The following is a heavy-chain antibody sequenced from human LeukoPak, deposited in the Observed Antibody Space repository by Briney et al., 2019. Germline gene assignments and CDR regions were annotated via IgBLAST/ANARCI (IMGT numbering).Heavy chain of an antibody. D-gene: IGHD3-22*01. CDR1: GGTFSSYA. CDR2: IIPIFGTA. Sequence: APVKVSCKASGGTFSSYAISWVRQAPGRGLEWMGGIIPIFGTANYAQKFQGRVTITAGESTSTAYMELSSLRSEDTAVYYCASHLYYYDGYYFDYWGQGTLVTVSS. CDR3: ASHLYYYDGYYFDY. V-gene: IGHV1-69*13. J-gene: IGHJ4*02.